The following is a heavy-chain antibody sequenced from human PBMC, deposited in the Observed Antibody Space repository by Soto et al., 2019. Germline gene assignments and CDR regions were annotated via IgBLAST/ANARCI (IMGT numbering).Heavy chain of an antibody. Sequence: WGSLRLSCTASGFTLGAYVMHWVRQAQGKGPEWVAAISADGRDLFYAASVEGRFTISRDNSKNTLFLQMNSLTSEDTSVYSCAKSVPDPACRGGGCHRTFDYWGQGTLVTVSS. CDR3: AKSVPDPACRGGGCHRTFDY. D-gene: IGHD2-15*01. CDR2: ISADGRDL. V-gene: IGHV3-30*18. CDR1: GFTLGAYV. J-gene: IGHJ4*02.